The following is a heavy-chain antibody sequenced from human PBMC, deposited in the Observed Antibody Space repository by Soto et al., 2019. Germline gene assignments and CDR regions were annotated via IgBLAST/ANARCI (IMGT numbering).Heavy chain of an antibody. CDR1: GFTFNNYA. Sequence: EVQLLESGGGLVQPGGSLRLSCAASGFTFNNYAMTWVRQAPGKGLEWVSAISGGGDTTSYADSVKGRFTVSRDGSKITLYLQMSSLRAEDTALYYCAKGRGGSGSLTPRVDFWGQGTLGTVSS. V-gene: IGHV3-23*01. CDR2: ISGGGDTT. J-gene: IGHJ4*02. CDR3: AKGRGGSGSLTPRVDF. D-gene: IGHD3-10*01.